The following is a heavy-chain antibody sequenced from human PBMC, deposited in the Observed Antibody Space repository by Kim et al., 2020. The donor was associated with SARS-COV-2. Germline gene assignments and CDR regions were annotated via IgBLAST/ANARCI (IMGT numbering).Heavy chain of an antibody. CDR2: ISSSSSYI. Sequence: GGSLRLSCAASGFTFSSYSMNWVRQAPGKGLEWVSSISSSSSYIYYADSVKGRFTISRDNAKNSLYLQMNSLRAEYTAVYYCARVRTVTHEDYWGQGTLVTVSS. J-gene: IGHJ4*02. V-gene: IGHV3-21*01. CDR3: ARVRTVTHEDY. D-gene: IGHD4-4*01. CDR1: GFTFSSYS.